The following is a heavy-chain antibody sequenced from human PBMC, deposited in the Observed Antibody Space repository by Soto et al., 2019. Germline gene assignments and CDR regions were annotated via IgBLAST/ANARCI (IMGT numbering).Heavy chain of an antibody. J-gene: IGHJ4*02. V-gene: IGHV3-23*01. D-gene: IGHD3-9*01. Sequence: GGSLRLSCAASGFTFSSYAMSWVRQAPGKGLEWVSAISGSGGSTYYADSVKGRFTISRDNSKDTLYLQMNSLRAEDTAVYYCAKGDYDILTGYIDYWGQGTLVTVSS. CDR1: GFTFSSYA. CDR2: ISGSGGST. CDR3: AKGDYDILTGYIDY.